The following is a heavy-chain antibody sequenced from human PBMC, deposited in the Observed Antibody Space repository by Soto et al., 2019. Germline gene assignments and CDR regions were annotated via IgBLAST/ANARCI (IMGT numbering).Heavy chain of an antibody. CDR2: FVNSGIA. J-gene: IGHJ4*02. Sequence: QVQLQESGPGLGKPSKPLSLTGAVSVGSPTGQHWSWIRQPPGKGLEWIGQFVNSGIARYNPSLQSRVAISIDTSKNHFALRLSSVTAADTAVYYCASYIEGNGGRGSWGQGHLVTVSS. CDR3: ASYIEGNGGRGS. V-gene: IGHV4-4*09. CDR1: VGSPTGQH. D-gene: IGHD4-17*01.